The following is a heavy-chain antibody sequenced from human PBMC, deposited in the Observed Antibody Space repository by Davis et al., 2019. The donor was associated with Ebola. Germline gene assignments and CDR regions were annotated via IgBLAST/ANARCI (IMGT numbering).Heavy chain of an antibody. D-gene: IGHD5-18*01. CDR3: ARYVGIPWAFDI. Sequence: SETLSLTCAVYGGSFSGYYWSWIRQPPGKGLEWIGEINHSGSTNYNPSLKSRVTISVDTSKNQFSLKLSSVTAADTAVYYCARYVGIPWAFDIWGQGTMVTVSS. CDR2: INHSGST. J-gene: IGHJ3*02. V-gene: IGHV4-34*01. CDR1: GGSFSGYY.